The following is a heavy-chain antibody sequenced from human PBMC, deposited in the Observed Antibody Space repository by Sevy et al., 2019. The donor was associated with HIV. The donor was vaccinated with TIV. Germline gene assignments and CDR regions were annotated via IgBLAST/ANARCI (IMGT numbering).Heavy chain of an antibody. J-gene: IGHJ4*02. D-gene: IGHD2-21*02. CDR2: MRSKTDGGTI. V-gene: IGHV3-49*03. Sequence: GGSLRLSCVGSGFTFGDYGVSWFRQAPGKGLEWVGFMRSKTDGGTIEYAASVKGRFTMSRADSNSIAYLQMKSLKIEDTAVSYCSRALGSYGDSFTPWGQGTLVTVSS. CDR3: SRALGSYGDSFTP. CDR1: GFTFGDYG.